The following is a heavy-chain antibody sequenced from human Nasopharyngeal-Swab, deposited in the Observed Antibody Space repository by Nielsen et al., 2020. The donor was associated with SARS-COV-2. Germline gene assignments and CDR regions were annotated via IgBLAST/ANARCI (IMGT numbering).Heavy chain of an antibody. CDR2: INHSGST. V-gene: IGHV4-34*13. D-gene: IGHD1-26*01. Sequence: WIRQPPGKGLEWIGEINHSGSTNYNPSLKSRVTISVDTSKNQFSLKLSSVTAVDTAVYYCAEGSSGSYSHGYYYYYGMDVWGQGTTVTVSS. J-gene: IGHJ6*02. CDR3: AEGSSGSYSHGYYYYYGMDV.